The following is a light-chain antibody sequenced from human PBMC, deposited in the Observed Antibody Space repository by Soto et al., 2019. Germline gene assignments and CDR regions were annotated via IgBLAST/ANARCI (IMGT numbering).Light chain of an antibody. Sequence: EIVFTQSPGTLSLSPGERATLSCRASQSVSSGFLAWYQQKPGQAPRLLIYGASGRATGIPGRFSGSGSGTHFTLTINRLEPEDFAVYFCQQYGSSPPITFGQGTRLEIK. CDR2: GAS. CDR1: QSVSSGF. V-gene: IGKV3-20*01. J-gene: IGKJ5*01. CDR3: QQYGSSPPIT.